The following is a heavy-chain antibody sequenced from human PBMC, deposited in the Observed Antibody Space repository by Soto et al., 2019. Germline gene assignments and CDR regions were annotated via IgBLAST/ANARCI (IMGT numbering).Heavy chain of an antibody. CDR2: TFSGGST. CDR1: GFTVTSNY. D-gene: IGHD2-8*01. Sequence: EVQLLETGGGLIQPGGSLRLSCLASGFTVTSNYMIWVRQPPGKGLEWVSTTFSGGSTNYADSVKGRFTISRDNSKNTVYLQMNNPRVEDTAVYYCAKKPPSTIQGWAFGMDVWGQGTTVSVSS. CDR3: AKKPPSTIQGWAFGMDV. V-gene: IGHV3-53*02. J-gene: IGHJ6*02.